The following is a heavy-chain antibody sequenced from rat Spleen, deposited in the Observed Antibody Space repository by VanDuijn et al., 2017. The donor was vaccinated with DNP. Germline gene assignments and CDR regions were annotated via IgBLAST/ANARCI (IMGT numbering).Heavy chain of an antibody. J-gene: IGHJ2*01. CDR2: ISYHGGNT. Sequence: EVQLVESGGGLVQPGGSLKLSCVASGFTFTNYGMAWVRQAPTAGLECVAYISYHGGNTYYGDSVKGRFTISRDNAKNTLYLQMNSLRSEDTATYYCTTDFERGYWGQGVMVTVSS. V-gene: IGHV5-27*01. CDR3: TTDFERGY. CDR1: GFTFTNYG. D-gene: IGHD1-11*01.